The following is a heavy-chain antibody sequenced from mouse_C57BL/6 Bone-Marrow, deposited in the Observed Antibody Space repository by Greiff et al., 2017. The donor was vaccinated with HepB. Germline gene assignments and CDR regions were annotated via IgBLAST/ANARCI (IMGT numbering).Heavy chain of an antibody. V-gene: IGHV1-4*01. CDR2: INPSSGYT. J-gene: IGHJ3*01. CDR1: GYTFTSYT. CDR3: AKLGAWFAY. Sequence: QVQLQQSGAELARPGASVKMSCKASGYTFTSYTMHWVKQRPGHGLEWIGYINPSSGYTKYNQKFKDKATLTADKSSSTAYMQLSSLTSEDSAVYYCAKLGAWFAYWGQGTLVTVSA. D-gene: IGHD4-1*01.